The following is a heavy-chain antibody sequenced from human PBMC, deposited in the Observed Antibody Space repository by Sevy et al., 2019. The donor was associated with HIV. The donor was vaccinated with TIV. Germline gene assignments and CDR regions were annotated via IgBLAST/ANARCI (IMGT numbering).Heavy chain of an antibody. V-gene: IGHV4-59*01. Sequence: SETLSLTCTVSAVSITDYYWSWIRQPPGKGLEWIANIHYTGSTNYKPSLQSRVTISVDTSKNQFSLQLNSVTAADTAVYYCARDWGTPAAHYWYFDLWGRGTLVTVSS. CDR1: AVSITDYY. D-gene: IGHD2-2*01. J-gene: IGHJ2*01. CDR2: IHYTGST. CDR3: ARDWGTPAAHYWYFDL.